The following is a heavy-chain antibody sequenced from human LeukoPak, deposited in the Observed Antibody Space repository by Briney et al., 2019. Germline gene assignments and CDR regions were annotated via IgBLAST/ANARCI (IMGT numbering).Heavy chain of an antibody. CDR1: GYTFTSYY. CDR2: INPSGGST. V-gene: IGHV1-46*01. Sequence: GASVKVSCKASGYTFTSYYMHWVRQAPGQGLEWMGIINPSGGSTSYAQKFQGRVTMTTDTSTSTAYMELRCLRSDDTAVYYCARKALNLGALGYWGQGTLVTVSS. D-gene: IGHD3-16*01. J-gene: IGHJ4*02. CDR3: ARKALNLGALGY.